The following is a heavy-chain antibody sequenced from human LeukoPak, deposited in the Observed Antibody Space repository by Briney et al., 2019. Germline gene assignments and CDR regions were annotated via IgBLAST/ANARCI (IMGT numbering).Heavy chain of an antibody. D-gene: IGHD3-9*01. Sequence: ASVKVSCKASGGTFNTYTINWVRQAPGQGLEWMGGIIPVLGTPNYAQRFQDRVTITADESTSTAYMELRSLRSEDTAVYYCARGGILTGYYPHDAFDIWGQGTMVTVSS. CDR2: IIPVLGTP. J-gene: IGHJ3*02. V-gene: IGHV1-69*13. CDR3: ARGGILTGYYPHDAFDI. CDR1: GGTFNTYT.